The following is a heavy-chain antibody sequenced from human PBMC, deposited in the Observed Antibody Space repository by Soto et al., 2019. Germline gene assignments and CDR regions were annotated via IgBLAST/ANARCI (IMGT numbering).Heavy chain of an antibody. CDR3: ARDYGDYDASNTAFDY. J-gene: IGHJ4*02. CDR2: ISSSSSTI. D-gene: IGHD4-17*01. V-gene: IGHV3-48*01. Sequence: PGGSLRLSCAASGFTFSSYSMNWVRQAPGKGLEWVSYISSSSSTIYYADSVKGRFTISRDNAKNSLYLQMNSLRAEDTAVYYCARDYGDYDASNTAFDYWGQGTLVTVSS. CDR1: GFTFSSYS.